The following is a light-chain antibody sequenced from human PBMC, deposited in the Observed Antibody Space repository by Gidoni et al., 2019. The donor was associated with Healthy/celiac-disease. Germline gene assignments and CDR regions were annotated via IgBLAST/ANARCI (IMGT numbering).Light chain of an antibody. CDR1: QSVSSN. Sequence: EIVMTQSPATLSVSPGERATLSCRASQSVSSNLAWYQQKPGQAPRLLIYCASTRATGIPARFSGSGSVTEFTLTISSLQSEDFAVYYCQQYNNWPLTFGPGTKVDIK. V-gene: IGKV3-15*01. J-gene: IGKJ3*01. CDR2: CAS. CDR3: QQYNNWPLT.